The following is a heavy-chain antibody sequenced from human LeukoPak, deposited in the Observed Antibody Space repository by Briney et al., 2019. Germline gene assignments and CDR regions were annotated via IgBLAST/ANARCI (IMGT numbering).Heavy chain of an antibody. D-gene: IGHD3-10*01. V-gene: IGHV3-30-3*01. J-gene: IGHJ4*02. CDR3: ASREGGDFYY. CDR1: GFTFSSYA. CDR2: ISYDGSNK. Sequence: PGGSLRLSCAASGFTFSSYAMHWVRQAPGKGLEWVAVISYDGSNKYYADSVKGRFTISRDNSKNTLYLQMNSLRAEDTAVYYCASREGGDFYYWGQGTLVTVSS.